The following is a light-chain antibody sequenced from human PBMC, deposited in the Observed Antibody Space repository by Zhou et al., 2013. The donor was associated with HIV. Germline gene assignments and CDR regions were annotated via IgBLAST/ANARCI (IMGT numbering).Light chain of an antibody. V-gene: IGKV1-39*01. CDR2: AAS. CDR1: QSISSY. Sequence: DIQLTQSPSSLSASVGDRVNITCRASQSISSYLNWYQQKPGKAPKLLIYAASSLHSGVSSRFSGSGSGTDFTLTISSLQPEDFATYYCQQSYSTPPITFGQGTRLEIK. J-gene: IGKJ5*01. CDR3: QQSYSTPPIT.